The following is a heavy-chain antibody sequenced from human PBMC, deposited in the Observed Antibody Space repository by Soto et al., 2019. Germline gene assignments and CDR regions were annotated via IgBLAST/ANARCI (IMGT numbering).Heavy chain of an antibody. V-gene: IGHV4-31*03. J-gene: IGHJ6*03. CDR1: GGSISTGGYY. D-gene: IGHD1-26*01. CDR2: IYNSGST. CDR3: ASLRPTEIYYYYYMDV. Sequence: PSETLSLTCTVSGGSISTGGYYWSWIRQHPGKGLEWIGYIYNSGSTYYNPSLKSRVAMSVDTSKNQFSLNLSSLTAADTAVYYCASLRPTEIYYYYYMDVWGKGTTVTVSS.